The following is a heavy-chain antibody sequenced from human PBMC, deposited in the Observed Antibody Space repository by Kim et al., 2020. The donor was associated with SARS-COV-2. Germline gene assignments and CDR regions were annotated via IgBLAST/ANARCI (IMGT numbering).Heavy chain of an antibody. CDR3: AKRVSTGYYHE. CDR1: GFIVSDHY. Sequence: GGSLRLSCAASGFIVSDHYMTWVRQAPGEGLEWVSMIYSGGTTFYADSVEGRFTISRDTSRNTLYLQMNSLRVEDTAVYYCAKRVSTGYYHEWGQGTLVTVPS. D-gene: IGHD3-22*01. J-gene: IGHJ4*02. CDR2: IYSGGTT. V-gene: IGHV3-66*01.